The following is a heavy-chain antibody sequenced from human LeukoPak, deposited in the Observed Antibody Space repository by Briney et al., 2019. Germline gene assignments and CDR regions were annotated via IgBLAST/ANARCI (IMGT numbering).Heavy chain of an antibody. CDR2: INPSGHIT. V-gene: IGHV1-46*01. CDR1: GYIFTNHW. D-gene: IGHD3-22*01. J-gene: IGHJ5*02. Sequence: ASVKVSCKASGYIFTNHWMHWVRQAPGQGLVWMGVINPSGHITRNAQKFQGRVTMTRDTSTSTDYMELSSLKSEDTAVYYCARASIRTYYYDSSGQNWFDPWGQGTLVTVSS. CDR3: ARASIRTYYYDSSGQNWFDP.